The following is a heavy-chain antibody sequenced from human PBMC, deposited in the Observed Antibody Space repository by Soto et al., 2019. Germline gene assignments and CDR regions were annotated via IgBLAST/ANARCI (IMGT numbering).Heavy chain of an antibody. CDR2: INPSGGST. J-gene: IGHJ4*02. Sequence: GASVKVSWKASGYTFTNSYMDLGRQSPGQGLEWMGIINPSGGSTSYAQKFQGRVTMTRDTSTSTVYMELSSLRSEDTAVYYCARDRAYSNYYFDYWGQGTQVTVSS. V-gene: IGHV1-46*03. CDR3: ARDRAYSNYYFDY. D-gene: IGHD4-4*01. CDR1: GYTFTNSY.